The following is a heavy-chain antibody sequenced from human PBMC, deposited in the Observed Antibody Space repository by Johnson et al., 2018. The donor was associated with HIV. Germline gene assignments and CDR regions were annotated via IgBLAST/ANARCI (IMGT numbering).Heavy chain of an antibody. Sequence: QVQLVESGGGVVQPGRSLRLSCAASGFTFTHYAMDWVRQAPGKGLEWVAVISSDGSQKYYVDSVKGRFTISRDNSKNTLYLQMNSLRPEDTAVYYCAKTPGDNWYYSEGTDAFYIWGQGTMVTVSS. CDR2: ISSDGSQK. CDR1: GFTFTHYA. D-gene: IGHD3-22*01. CDR3: AKTPGDNWYYSEGTDAFYI. J-gene: IGHJ3*02. V-gene: IGHV3-30*18.